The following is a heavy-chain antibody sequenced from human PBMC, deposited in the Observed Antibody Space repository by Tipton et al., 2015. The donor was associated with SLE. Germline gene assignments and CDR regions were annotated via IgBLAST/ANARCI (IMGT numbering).Heavy chain of an antibody. Sequence: QSGAEVKKPGASVKVSCKASGYTFISYYMHWVRQAPGQGLEWMGIINPSGGSTSYAQKFQGRVTMTRDTSTSTVYMELSSLRSEDTAVYYCARDPFLGYGSGSKDAFDIWGQGTMVTVSS. CDR2: INPSGGST. D-gene: IGHD3-10*01. CDR1: GYTFISYY. CDR3: ARDPFLGYGSGSKDAFDI. J-gene: IGHJ3*02. V-gene: IGHV1-46*01.